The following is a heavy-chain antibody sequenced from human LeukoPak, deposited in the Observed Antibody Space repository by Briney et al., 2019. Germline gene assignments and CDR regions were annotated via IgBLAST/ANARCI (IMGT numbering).Heavy chain of an antibody. J-gene: IGHJ5*02. CDR1: GYTFTGYY. D-gene: IGHD3-10*01. CDR3: ARDSFPYYYGSGSSGWFDP. CDR2: INPNSGGT. Sequence: ASVKVCCKASGYTFTGYYMHWVRQAPGQGLEWMGWINPNSGGTNYAQKFQGTVTMTRDTSISTAYMELSRLRSDDTAVYYCARDSFPYYYGSGSSGWFDPWGQGTLVTVSS. V-gene: IGHV1-2*02.